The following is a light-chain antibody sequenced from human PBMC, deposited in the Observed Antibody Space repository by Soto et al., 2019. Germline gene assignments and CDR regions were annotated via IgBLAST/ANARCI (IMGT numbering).Light chain of an antibody. CDR1: QSVFTY. J-gene: IGKJ5*01. V-gene: IGKV3-11*01. CDR2: DAS. CDR3: QQRSNWPPIT. Sequence: EIVLTQSPATLSLSPGERATLSCRASQSVFTYLAWYQQKPGQAPRLLIYDASNRATGIPARFSDSGSGTDFTLTISSLEPEDFAVYYCQQRSNWPPITFGQGTRLEIK.